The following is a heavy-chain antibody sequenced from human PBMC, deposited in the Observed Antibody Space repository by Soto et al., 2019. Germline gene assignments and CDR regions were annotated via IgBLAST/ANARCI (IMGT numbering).Heavy chain of an antibody. CDR1: GFTFSDYA. V-gene: IGHV3-49*03. D-gene: IGHD2-2*02. J-gene: IGHJ6*02. CDR2: IRNKAYGVTT. Sequence: GGSLRLSCTPSGFTFSDYAICWFRQAPGKGLEWVGVIRNKAYGVTTDYADSVKGRFTISRDNAKNSLYLQMNSLRAEDTAVYYCARDRCSSTSCHRAYYGMDVWGQGTTVTVSS. CDR3: ARDRCSSTSCHRAYYGMDV.